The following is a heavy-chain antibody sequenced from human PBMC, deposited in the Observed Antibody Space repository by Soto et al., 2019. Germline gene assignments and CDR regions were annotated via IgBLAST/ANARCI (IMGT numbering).Heavy chain of an antibody. CDR2: INAGNGNT. CDR3: ARGGGWYVWFDA. V-gene: IGHV1-3*01. D-gene: IGHD6-19*01. CDR1: GYTFTSYA. J-gene: IGHJ5*02. Sequence: ASVKVSCKASGYTFTSYAMHWVRQAPGQRLEWMGWINAGNGNTKYSQKLQGRVTITRDTSASTANMELSSLRSEDTAVYYCARGGGWYVWFDAWGQGTLVTVSS.